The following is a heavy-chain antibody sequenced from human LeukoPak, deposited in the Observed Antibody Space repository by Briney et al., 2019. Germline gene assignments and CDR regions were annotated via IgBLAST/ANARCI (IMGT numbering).Heavy chain of an antibody. CDR2: IYYSGSS. CDR1: GGSISSGDYY. J-gene: IGHJ5*02. Sequence: SETLSLTCTVSGGSISSGDYYWIWIRQPPGKGLEWIGYIYYSGSSYYNPSLKSRVTISVDTSKNQFSLKMNSVTAADTAVYYCARAGRNWFDPWGQGTLVTVSS. D-gene: IGHD6-19*01. CDR3: ARAGRNWFDP. V-gene: IGHV4-30-4*01.